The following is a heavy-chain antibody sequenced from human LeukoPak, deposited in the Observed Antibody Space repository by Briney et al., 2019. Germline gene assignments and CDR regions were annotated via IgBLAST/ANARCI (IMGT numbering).Heavy chain of an antibody. V-gene: IGHV1-46*01. CDR3: ARAYGSGSYTLLFFDY. D-gene: IGHD3-10*01. CDR1: GYTFTSYY. CDR2: INPSGGGT. Sequence: ASVKVSCKASGYTFTSYYMHSVRQAPGQRLKWMGIINPSGGGTSYAQKFQGRVTMTRDTSTSTVYMELSSLRSEDTAVYYCARAYGSGSYTLLFFDYWGQGTLVTVSS. J-gene: IGHJ4*02.